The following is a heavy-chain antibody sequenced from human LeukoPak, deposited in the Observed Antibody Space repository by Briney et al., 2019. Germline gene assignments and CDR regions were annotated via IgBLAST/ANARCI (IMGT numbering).Heavy chain of an antibody. CDR2: ISGNGGST. Sequence: GGSLRLSCVASGFTFSSYAMTWVRQAAGKGLEWVSSISGNGGSTYDADSVKGRFTISRDNSKNTLYLQMNSLRVDDTAVYYCAKGRSRAVVGKGFDYWGQVTLVTVSS. CDR1: GFTFSSYA. J-gene: IGHJ4*02. D-gene: IGHD6-19*01. V-gene: IGHV3-23*01. CDR3: AKGRSRAVVGKGFDY.